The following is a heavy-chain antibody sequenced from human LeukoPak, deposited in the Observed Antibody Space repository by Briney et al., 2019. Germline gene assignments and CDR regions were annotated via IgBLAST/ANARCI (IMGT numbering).Heavy chain of an antibody. CDR1: GFTVSSNY. V-gene: IGHV3-53*01. D-gene: IGHD3-22*01. Sequence: GGSLRLSCAASGFTVSSNYMSWVRQAPGKGLEWVSVIYSGGSTYYADSVKGRFTISRDNSKNTLYLQMNSQRAEDTAVYYCARDRYYDSSGYFDPDAFDIWGQGTMVTVSS. CDR3: ARDRYYDSSGYFDPDAFDI. CDR2: IYSGGST. J-gene: IGHJ3*02.